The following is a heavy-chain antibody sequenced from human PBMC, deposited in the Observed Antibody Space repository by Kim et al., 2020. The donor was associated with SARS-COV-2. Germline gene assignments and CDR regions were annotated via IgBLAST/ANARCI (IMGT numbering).Heavy chain of an antibody. Sequence: VKGRITISRDNAKNTLFLQLSSLGADDTAIYYCARTSSTFKFPTWGQGTLVTVSS. V-gene: IGHV3-23*02. D-gene: IGHD6-6*01. J-gene: IGHJ5*02. CDR3: ARTSSTFKFPT.